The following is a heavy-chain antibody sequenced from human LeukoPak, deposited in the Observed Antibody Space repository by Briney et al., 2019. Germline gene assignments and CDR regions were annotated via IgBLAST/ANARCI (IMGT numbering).Heavy chain of an antibody. CDR2: INSSGGNT. J-gene: IGHJ4*02. CDR3: AKGRTGYIPDD. D-gene: IGHD6-13*01. Sequence: GGSLRLSCAASGFTFSSYAMSWVRQAPGKGLEWVSVINSSGGNTYYADPVKGRFTISRDSSKNTLYLQMNSLRAEDTAIYYCAKGRTGYIPDDWGQGTLVTVSS. CDR1: GFTFSSYA. V-gene: IGHV3-23*01.